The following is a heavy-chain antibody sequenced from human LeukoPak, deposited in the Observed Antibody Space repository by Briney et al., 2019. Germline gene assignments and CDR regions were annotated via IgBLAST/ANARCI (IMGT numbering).Heavy chain of an antibody. D-gene: IGHD4-23*01. Sequence: PGRSLRLSCAASGFTFVDYAMHWVRQAPGKGLEWVSGISWNSGSIGYADSVKGRFTISRDNAKNSLYLQMNSLRAEDTALYYCAKGFPFTVVNYYYMDVWGKGTTVTVSS. CDR1: GFTFVDYA. CDR3: AKGFPFTVVNYYYMDV. V-gene: IGHV3-9*01. CDR2: ISWNSGSI. J-gene: IGHJ6*03.